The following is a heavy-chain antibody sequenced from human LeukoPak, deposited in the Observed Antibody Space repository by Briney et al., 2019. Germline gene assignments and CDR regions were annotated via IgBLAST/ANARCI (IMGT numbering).Heavy chain of an antibody. V-gene: IGHV3-23*01. CDR3: ATRERYCSSTSCYEWFDP. CDR1: GFTFSNAW. Sequence: PGGSLRLSCAASGFTFSNAWMSWVRQAPGKGLEWVSAISDSGSSTYYADSVKGRFTIFRDNSKNTLYLQMNSLRAEDTAVYYCATRERYCSSTSCYEWFDPWGQGTLVTVSS. J-gene: IGHJ5*02. D-gene: IGHD2-2*01. CDR2: ISDSGSST.